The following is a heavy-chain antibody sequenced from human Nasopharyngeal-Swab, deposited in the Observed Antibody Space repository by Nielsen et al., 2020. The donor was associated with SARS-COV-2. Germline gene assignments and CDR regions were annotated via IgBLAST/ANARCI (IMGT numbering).Heavy chain of an antibody. CDR2: IIPIFGTA. CDR1: GGTFSSYA. V-gene: IGHV1-69*06. D-gene: IGHD3-3*01. CDR3: ARGDTIFGKGSYDAFDI. Sequence: SVKVSCKASGGTFSSYAISWVRQDPGQGLEWMGGIIPIFGTANYAQKFQGRVTITADKSTSTAYMELSSLRSEDTAVYYCARGDTIFGKGSYDAFDIWGQGTMVTVSS. J-gene: IGHJ3*02.